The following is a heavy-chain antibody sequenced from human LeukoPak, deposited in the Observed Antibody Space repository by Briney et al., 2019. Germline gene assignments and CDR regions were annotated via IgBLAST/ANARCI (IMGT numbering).Heavy chain of an antibody. CDR3: ATGGHVRVYDSSAYYGHY. J-gene: IGHJ4*02. CDR2: INPNRGST. V-gene: IGHV1-46*01. D-gene: IGHD3-22*01. Sequence: ASVKVSCKASGYTFTSYYMYWVRQPPGQGLEGMGIINPNRGSTSYAQKFQGRVTMTRDMSTSTVYMELSSLRSEDTAVYYCATGGHVRVYDSSAYYGHYWGQGTLVTVSS. CDR1: GYTFTSYY.